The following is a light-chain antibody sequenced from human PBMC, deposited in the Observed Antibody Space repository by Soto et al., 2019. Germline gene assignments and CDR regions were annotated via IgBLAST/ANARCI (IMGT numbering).Light chain of an antibody. CDR2: GAS. CDR1: QSVSSSY. V-gene: IGKV3-20*01. Sequence: EIVLTQSPGTLSLSPGERATLSCRASQSVSSSYLAWYQQKPGQAPRLLIYGASSRATGIPDRFSGSGSGTDFTLTMRRLEPEDFAVYYCQQYGSSPRTFGPGTKVDIK. CDR3: QQYGSSPRT. J-gene: IGKJ3*01.